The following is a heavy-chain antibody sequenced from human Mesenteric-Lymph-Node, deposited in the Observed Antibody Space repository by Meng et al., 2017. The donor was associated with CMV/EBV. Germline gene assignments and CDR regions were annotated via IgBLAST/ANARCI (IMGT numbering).Heavy chain of an antibody. CDR1: GGSFSAYN. J-gene: IGHJ4*02. CDR2: INHSGGT. CDR3: AISTYIQLWF. Sequence: GSLRLSCGFYGGSFSAYNWNWIRQFPGRGLEWIGEINHSGGTNYNPSLKSRVTISVDTSKNQVSLQLSSVTAADTAVYYCAISTYIQLWFWGQGALVTVSS. D-gene: IGHD3-10*01. V-gene: IGHV4-34*01.